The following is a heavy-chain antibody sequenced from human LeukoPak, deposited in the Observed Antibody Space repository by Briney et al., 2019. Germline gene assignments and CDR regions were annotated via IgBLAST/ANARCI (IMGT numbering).Heavy chain of an antibody. Sequence: SETLSLTCAVYGGSFSGYYWSWIRQPPGKGLEWIGEINHSGSTNYNPSLKSRVTISVDTSKNQFSLKLSSVTAADTAVYYCARDLVAAAGSVGWFDSWGQGTLVTVSS. V-gene: IGHV4-34*01. D-gene: IGHD6-13*01. CDR2: INHSGST. CDR3: ARDLVAAAGSVGWFDS. J-gene: IGHJ5*01. CDR1: GGSFSGYY.